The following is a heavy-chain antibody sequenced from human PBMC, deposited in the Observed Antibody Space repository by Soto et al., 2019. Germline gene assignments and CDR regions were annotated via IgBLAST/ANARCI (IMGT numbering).Heavy chain of an antibody. CDR1: GGSFSGYY. V-gene: IGHV4-34*01. CDR3: AGLDTAMFGWFDP. Sequence: SETLSLTCAVYGGSFSGYYWSWIRQPPGKGLEWIGEINHSGSTNYNPSLKSRVTISVDTSKNQFSLKLSSVTAADTAVYYCAGLDTAMFGWFDPWGQGTLVTVSS. D-gene: IGHD5-18*01. J-gene: IGHJ5*02. CDR2: INHSGST.